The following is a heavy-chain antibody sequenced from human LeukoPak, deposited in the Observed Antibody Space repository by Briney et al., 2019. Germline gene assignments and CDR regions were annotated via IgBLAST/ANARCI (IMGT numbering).Heavy chain of an antibody. J-gene: IGHJ4*02. D-gene: IGHD3-10*01. CDR2: INPSGGST. V-gene: IGHV1-46*01. Sequence: GASVKVSCKASGYTFTNYYMHWVRQAPGQGLEWMGIINPSGGSTSYAQRFQGRVTMTRDTSTSTVYMELSSLRSEDTAVYYCAATYYYGSGSYHPFDYWGQGTLVTVSS. CDR3: AATYYYGSGSYHPFDY. CDR1: GYTFTNYY.